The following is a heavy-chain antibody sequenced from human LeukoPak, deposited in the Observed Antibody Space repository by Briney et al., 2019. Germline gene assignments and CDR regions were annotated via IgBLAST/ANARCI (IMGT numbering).Heavy chain of an antibody. V-gene: IGHV4-4*07. CDR3: ARVGHYYDSSGYFDY. J-gene: IGHJ4*02. CDR2: IYTSGST. Sequence: PSETLSLTCTVSGGSISSYYWSWIRQPAGKGLEWIGRIYTSGSTNYNPSLKSRVTMSVDTSKNQFSLKLSSVTAADTAVYYCARVGHYYDSSGYFDYWGQGTLVTVSS. CDR1: GGSISSYY. D-gene: IGHD3-22*01.